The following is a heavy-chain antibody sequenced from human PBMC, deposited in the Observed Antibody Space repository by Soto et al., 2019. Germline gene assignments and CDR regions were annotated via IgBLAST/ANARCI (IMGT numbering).Heavy chain of an antibody. CDR2: IYYGGRA. V-gene: IGHV4-59*08. Sequence: SETLSLTCPVSGGSISTYDWNWIRQPPGKGLEWIGYIYYGGRANYNPSLKSRVTISVDTSKKQFSLKLSSVTAADTAVYYCARGGHCTNGVCSALDYWGQGTLVTVSS. CDR3: ARGGHCTNGVCSALDY. J-gene: IGHJ4*02. D-gene: IGHD2-8*01. CDR1: GGSISTYD.